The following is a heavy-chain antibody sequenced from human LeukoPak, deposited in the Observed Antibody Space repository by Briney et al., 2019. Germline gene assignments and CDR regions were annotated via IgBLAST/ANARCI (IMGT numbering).Heavy chain of an antibody. D-gene: IGHD3-9*01. J-gene: IGHJ5*02. CDR1: GGTFSNFG. Sequence: ASVKVSCKASGGTFSNFGISWVRQAPGQGLEWMGGIIPIFHTPNYAQKFQGRVTITADESTSTAYMELRSLRSDDTAVYYCARGPVLRYFDWLLITENENWFDPWGQGTLVTVSS. CDR3: ARGPVLRYFDWLLITENENWFDP. CDR2: IIPIFHTP. V-gene: IGHV1-69*13.